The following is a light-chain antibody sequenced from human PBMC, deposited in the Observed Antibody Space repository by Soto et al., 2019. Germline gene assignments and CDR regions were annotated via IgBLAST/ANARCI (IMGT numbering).Light chain of an antibody. V-gene: IGLV1-40*01. Sequence: QSVLTQPPSVSGAPGQAVTISCTGSSSNIGAGYNVHWYQHLPGTAPKLLIYDNNNRPSGVPARFAGSKSDTSASQAITGLQAADASDYSCQSCDTSVSGWEVFGAGTKLTVL. J-gene: IGLJ2*01. CDR2: DNN. CDR3: QSCDTSVSGWEV. CDR1: SSNIGAGYN.